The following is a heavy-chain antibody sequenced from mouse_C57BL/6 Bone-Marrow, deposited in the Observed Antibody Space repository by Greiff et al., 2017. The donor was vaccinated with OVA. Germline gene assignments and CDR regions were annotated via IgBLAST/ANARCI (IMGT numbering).Heavy chain of an antibody. CDR1: GFTFSDYY. V-gene: IGHV5-12*01. CDR3: ARHPAYYSNLYAMDY. CDR2: ISNGGGST. J-gene: IGHJ4*01. D-gene: IGHD2-5*01. Sequence: LVESGGGLVQPGGSLKLSCAASGFTFSDYYMYWVRQTPEKRLEWVAYISNGGGSTYYPDTVKGRFTISRDNAKNTLYLQMSRLKSEDTAMYNCARHPAYYSNLYAMDYWGQGTSVTVSS.